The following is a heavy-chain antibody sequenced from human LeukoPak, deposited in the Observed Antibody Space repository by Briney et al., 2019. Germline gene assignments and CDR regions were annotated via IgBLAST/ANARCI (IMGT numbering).Heavy chain of an antibody. CDR3: ASHGSSGHDPLT. V-gene: IGHV4-59*08. Sequence: TSETLSLTCTVSGDSIRIYYWNWIRRPPGKGLEWIGYIYYTGSTSYNPSLKSRVTISLDTYKSQFSLRLTSVTAADTAVYYCASHGSSGHDPLTWGQGTLVTVSS. D-gene: IGHD5-12*01. CDR1: GDSIRIYY. CDR2: IYYTGST. J-gene: IGHJ4*01.